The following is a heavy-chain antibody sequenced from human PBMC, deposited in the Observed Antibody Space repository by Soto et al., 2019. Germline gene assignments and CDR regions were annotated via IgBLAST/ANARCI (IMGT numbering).Heavy chain of an antibody. Sequence: LRLSCAASGFTFSSYWMHWVRQAPGKGLVWVSRIKGDVTIANYADFVKGRFTISRDNAKNTLYLQIDSLRAEDTAVYYCARGIPGHYGFDVWGQGTMVTVSS. J-gene: IGHJ3*01. V-gene: IGHV3-74*01. CDR1: GFTFSSYW. D-gene: IGHD1-1*01. CDR2: IKGDVTIA. CDR3: ARGIPGHYGFDV.